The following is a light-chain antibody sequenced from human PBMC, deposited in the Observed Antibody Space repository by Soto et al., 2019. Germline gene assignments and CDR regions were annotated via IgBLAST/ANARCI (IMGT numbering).Light chain of an antibody. CDR1: QSVRSNY. CDR2: GAS. Sequence: EIVLTQSPGTLSLSPGERATLSCRASQSVRSNYLAWYQQKPGQAPRLLIYGASSRATGIPDMFSGTGSGTDFTLTISRLEPEDFAVYYCQQYGGSPYTFVQGTKLEIK. V-gene: IGKV3-20*01. J-gene: IGKJ2*01. CDR3: QQYGGSPYT.